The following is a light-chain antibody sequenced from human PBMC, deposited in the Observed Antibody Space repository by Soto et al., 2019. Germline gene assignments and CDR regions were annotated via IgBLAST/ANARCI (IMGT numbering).Light chain of an antibody. CDR3: QQSYSTPPT. CDR1: QSISSY. V-gene: IGKV1-39*01. CDR2: AAS. J-gene: IGKJ4*01. Sequence: DIQMTQSPSSLSASVGDRVTITCRASQSISSYLNWYKQKPGKAPKLQIYAASSMQSGVQSRISGSGSGTDFTLTISSLQPEDFATYYCQQSYSTPPTFGGGTKGDIK.